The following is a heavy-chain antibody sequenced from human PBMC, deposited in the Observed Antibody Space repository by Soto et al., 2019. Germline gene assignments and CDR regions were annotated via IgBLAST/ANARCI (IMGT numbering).Heavy chain of an antibody. CDR3: AKDYYDFWSGYYTLDY. CDR1: GFTFSSYG. CDR2: ISYDGSNK. J-gene: IGHJ4*02. Sequence: GGSLRLSCAASGFTFSSYGMHWVRQAPGKGLEWVAVISYDGSNKYYADSVKGRLTISRDNSKNTLYLQMNSLRAEDTAVYYCAKDYYDFWSGYYTLDYWGQGTLVTVSS. V-gene: IGHV3-30*18. D-gene: IGHD3-3*01.